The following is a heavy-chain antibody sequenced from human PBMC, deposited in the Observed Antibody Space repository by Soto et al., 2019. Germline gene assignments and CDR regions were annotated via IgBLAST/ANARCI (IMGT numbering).Heavy chain of an antibody. D-gene: IGHD3-3*01. CDR3: ARISPTLRRNDIWIGYKYYYYLGMDV. J-gene: IGHJ6*02. Sequence: ASVKVSCKASDYTFTSYGISWVRQAPGQGLEWMGWISAYNGNTNYAQKLQGRVTMTTDTSTSTAYMELRSLRSGDTAVYYCARISPTLRRNDIWIGYKYYYYLGMDVWGQATTDTVSS. CDR1: DYTFTSYG. CDR2: ISAYNGNT. V-gene: IGHV1-18*04.